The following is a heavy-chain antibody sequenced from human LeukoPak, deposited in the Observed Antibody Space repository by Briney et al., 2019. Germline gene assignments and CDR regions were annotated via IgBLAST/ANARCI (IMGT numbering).Heavy chain of an antibody. CDR3: ARQLNGDYGFDY. Sequence: ASVKVSCKASGYTFTGYYMHWVRQAPGQGLEWMGWINPNSGGTNYAQKFQGRVTMTRDTSISTAYMELSRLRSDDTAVYYCARQLNGDYGFDYWGQGTLVTVSS. V-gene: IGHV1-2*02. CDR2: INPNSGGT. CDR1: GYTFTGYY. J-gene: IGHJ4*02. D-gene: IGHD4-17*01.